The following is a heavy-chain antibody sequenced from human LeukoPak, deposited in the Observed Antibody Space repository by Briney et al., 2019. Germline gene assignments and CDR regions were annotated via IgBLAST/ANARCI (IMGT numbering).Heavy chain of an antibody. J-gene: IGHJ3*02. CDR2: ISSSGSTI. CDR3: ARVLASDAFDI. D-gene: IGHD6-13*01. CDR1: GFTFSDYY. V-gene: IGHV3-11*01. Sequence: AGGSLRLSCAASGFTFSDYYMSWIRRAPGKGLEWVSYISSSGSTIYYADSVKGRFTISRDNAKNSLYLQMNSLGAEDTAVYYCARVLASDAFDIWGQGTMVTVSS.